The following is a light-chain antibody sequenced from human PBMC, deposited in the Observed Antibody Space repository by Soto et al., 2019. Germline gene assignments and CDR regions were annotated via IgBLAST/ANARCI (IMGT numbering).Light chain of an antibody. Sequence: QSALTQPPSASGSPGQSVTISCTGANSDVGSYNFVSWYQQHPGRAPKLLIYEVNKRPSGVPDRSSGSKSGNTASLTVSGLQAEDEADYYCSSYAGTITRYHFGSGTKVTVL. V-gene: IGLV2-8*01. CDR1: NSDVGSYNF. J-gene: IGLJ1*01. CDR2: EVN. CDR3: SSYAGTITRYH.